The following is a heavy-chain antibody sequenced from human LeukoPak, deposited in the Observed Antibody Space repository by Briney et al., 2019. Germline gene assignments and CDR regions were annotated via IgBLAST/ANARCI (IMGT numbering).Heavy chain of an antibody. V-gene: IGHV3-23*01. CDR3: AKGSYYDSSGSFYFDY. Sequence: GGSLRLSCAASGFTFSSYAMSWVRQAPGKGLEWVSAISGSGGSTYYADSVKGRFTISRDNSKNTLYVQVNSLGTEDTAAYYCAKGSYYDSSGSFYFDYWGQGTLVTVSS. CDR2: ISGSGGST. D-gene: IGHD3-22*01. J-gene: IGHJ4*02. CDR1: GFTFSSYA.